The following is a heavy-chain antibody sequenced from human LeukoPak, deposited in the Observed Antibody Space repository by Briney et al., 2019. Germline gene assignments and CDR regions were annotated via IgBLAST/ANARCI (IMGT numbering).Heavy chain of an antibody. CDR3: ARDTYGDGDY. V-gene: IGHV3-21*01. D-gene: IGHD2-8*01. J-gene: IGHJ4*02. CDR1: GFIFSNSA. CDR2: INNDGSYI. Sequence: GGSLRLSCAASGFIFSNSAMNWVRQAPGKGLGWVSSINNDGSYIYYAGSVKGRFTISRDNAKNSLYLQMNSLRAEDTAVYYCARDTYGDGDYWGQGTLVTVTT.